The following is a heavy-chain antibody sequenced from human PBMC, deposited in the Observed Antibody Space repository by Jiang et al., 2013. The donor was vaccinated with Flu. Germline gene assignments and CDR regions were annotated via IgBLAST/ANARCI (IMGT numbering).Heavy chain of an antibody. CDR1: GDSVSSNSAG. V-gene: IGHV6-1*01. CDR3: ARVSNAWYLDY. D-gene: IGHD2-2*01. J-gene: IGHJ4*02. CDR2: TYYRSKWYK. Sequence: SGDSVSSNSAGWNWIRQSPSRGLEWLGRTYYRSKWYKDYAVSVKGRITIDADTSKNQFSLQLSSVTPDDTAVYYCARVSNAWYLDYWGQGTLVTISS.